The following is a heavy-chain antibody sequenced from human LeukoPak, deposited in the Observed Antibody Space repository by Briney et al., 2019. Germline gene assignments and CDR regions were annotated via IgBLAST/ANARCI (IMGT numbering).Heavy chain of an antibody. Sequence: ASVKVSCKASGGTFSSYAISWVRQAPGQGLGWMGGIIPIFGTANYAQKFQGRVTITADKSTSTAYMELSSLRSEDTAVYYCARGRGTYYDILTGPPPYDAFDIWGQGTMVTVSS. CDR3: ARGRGTYYDILTGPPPYDAFDI. CDR1: GGTFSSYA. V-gene: IGHV1-69*06. J-gene: IGHJ3*02. CDR2: IIPIFGTA. D-gene: IGHD3-9*01.